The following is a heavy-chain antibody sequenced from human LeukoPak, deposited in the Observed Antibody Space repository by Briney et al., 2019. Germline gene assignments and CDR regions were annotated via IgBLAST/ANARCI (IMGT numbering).Heavy chain of an antibody. CDR3: ARVTGGSYSLADFDY. CDR2: IYYSGST. Sequence: PSETLSLTCTVSGGSISSYYWSWIRQPPGKGLEWIGYIYYSGSTHYNPSLKSRVTISVDTSKNQFSLRLSSVTAADTAVYYCARVTGGSYSLADFDYWGQGTLVIVSS. CDR1: GGSISSYY. V-gene: IGHV4-59*01. D-gene: IGHD1-26*01. J-gene: IGHJ4*02.